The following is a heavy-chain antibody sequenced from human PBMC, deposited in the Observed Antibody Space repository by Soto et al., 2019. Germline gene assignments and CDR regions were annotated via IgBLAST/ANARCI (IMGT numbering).Heavy chain of an antibody. Sequence: GGSLRLSCAASGFTFSSYGMHWVRQAPGKGLEWVAVISYDGSNKYYADSVKGRFTISRDNSKNTLYLQMNSLRAEDTAVYYCANLNYYYYGMDVWGQGTTVTVSS. V-gene: IGHV3-30*18. CDR1: GFTFSSYG. J-gene: IGHJ6*02. CDR3: ANLNYYYYGMDV. CDR2: ISYDGSNK.